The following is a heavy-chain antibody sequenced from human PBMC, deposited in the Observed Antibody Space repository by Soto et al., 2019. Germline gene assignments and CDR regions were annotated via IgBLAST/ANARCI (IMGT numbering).Heavy chain of an antibody. V-gene: IGHV3-15*05. CDR3: AREWFGDFV. Sequence: EVQLVESGGGLVKPGGSLRLSCVGSGLTLSDAWMNWVRQIPGKGPEWVGGIKTKSDGAVTDYAALAKGRFTISRDDSENTVYLQMNSLKTEDTAVYYCAREWFGDFVWGQGTLVTVSS. D-gene: IGHD3-10*01. CDR1: GLTLSDAW. CDR2: IKTKSDGAVT. J-gene: IGHJ4*02.